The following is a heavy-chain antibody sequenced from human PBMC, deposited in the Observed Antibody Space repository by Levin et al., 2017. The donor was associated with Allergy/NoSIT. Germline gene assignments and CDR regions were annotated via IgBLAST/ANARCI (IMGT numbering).Heavy chain of an antibody. CDR2: ISYDGSYE. J-gene: IGHJ3*01. Sequence: AGGSLRLSCAASGFTFSAYGMHWVRQAPGKGLEWVAIISYDGSYEYYADSVQGRFTISRDNSKNTLSLQMNSLRTEDTAVYYCAKGFSLTSNDAFDLWGQGTMVTVSS. V-gene: IGHV3-30*18. CDR3: AKGFSLTSNDAFDL. D-gene: IGHD2-21*02. CDR1: GFTFSAYG.